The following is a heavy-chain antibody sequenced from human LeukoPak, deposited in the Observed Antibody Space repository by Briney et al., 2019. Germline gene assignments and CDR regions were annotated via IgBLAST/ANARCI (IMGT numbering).Heavy chain of an antibody. Sequence: ASVKVSCKASGYTFTGYYMHWVRQAPGQGLEWMGWINPNSGGTNYAQKFQGRVTMTRDTSISTAYMELSRLRSDDTAVYYCARELRSLFYYYYYMDVWGKGTTVTVSS. CDR2: INPNSGGT. J-gene: IGHJ6*03. CDR1: GYTFTGYY. CDR3: ARELRSLFYYYYYMDV. V-gene: IGHV1-2*02.